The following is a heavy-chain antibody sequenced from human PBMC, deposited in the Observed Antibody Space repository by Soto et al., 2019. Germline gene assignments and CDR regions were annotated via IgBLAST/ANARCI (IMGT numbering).Heavy chain of an antibody. CDR3: ARNPRPTYGDYADY. CDR1: GFTFSNYG. CDR2: LQYDGTYI. D-gene: IGHD4-17*01. J-gene: IGHJ4*02. V-gene: IGHV3-30*02. Sequence: GGSLRLSCVASGFTFSNYGIHWARQAPGKGLEWVAYLQYDGTYIHYSDSVQGRFTISRDNSRNTLYLQMNSLRAEDTALYYCARNPRPTYGDYADYWGQGTLVTVSS.